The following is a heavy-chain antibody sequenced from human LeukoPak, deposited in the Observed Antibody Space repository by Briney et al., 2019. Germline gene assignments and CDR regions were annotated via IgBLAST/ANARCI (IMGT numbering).Heavy chain of an antibody. J-gene: IGHJ4*02. CDR2: INMNTGNP. CDR1: GYTFTSPS. CDR3: ARDRAIVHFDY. Sequence: ASVKVSCKASGYTFTSPSINWVRQAPGQGLEWMGWINMNTGNPTYAQGFAGRFVFSLDTSASMAYLQISSLKSEDTAVYYCARDRAIVHFDYWGQGTLVTVPS. D-gene: IGHD3-16*02. V-gene: IGHV7-4-1*04.